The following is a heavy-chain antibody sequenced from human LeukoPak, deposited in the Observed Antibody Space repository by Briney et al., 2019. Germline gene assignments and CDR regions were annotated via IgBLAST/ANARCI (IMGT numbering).Heavy chain of an antibody. Sequence: PSETLSLTCAVYGGSFSGYYWSWIRQPPGKGLEWIGSIYYSGSTYYNPSLKSRVTISVDTSKNQFSLKLSSVTAADTAVYYCARIPPPGYSSGWYWDYWGQGTLVTVSS. CDR1: GGSFSGYY. D-gene: IGHD6-19*01. J-gene: IGHJ4*02. CDR2: IYYSGST. V-gene: IGHV4-34*01. CDR3: ARIPPPGYSSGWYWDY.